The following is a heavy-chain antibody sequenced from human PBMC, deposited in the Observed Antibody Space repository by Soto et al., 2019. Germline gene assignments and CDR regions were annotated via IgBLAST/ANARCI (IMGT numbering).Heavy chain of an antibody. Sequence: GGSLRLSCAGSGFTFSSYAMSWVRQAPGKGLEWVSGIGASGAGTYYADLVKGRFIISRDNSKDTLHLQMNSLRVEDTAVYYCALRKTGSYFDYWGQGAPVTVSS. J-gene: IGHJ4*02. V-gene: IGHV3-23*01. CDR2: IGASGAGT. D-gene: IGHD1-26*01. CDR1: GFTFSSYA. CDR3: ALRKTGSYFDY.